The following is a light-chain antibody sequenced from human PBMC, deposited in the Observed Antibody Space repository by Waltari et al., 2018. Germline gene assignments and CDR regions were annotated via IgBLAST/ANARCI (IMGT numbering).Light chain of an antibody. J-gene: IGKJ4*01. V-gene: IGKV1-39*01. Sequence: DIQMTQSPSSLSAPVGERVTITCRASQSISSYLNWYQQNPGKAPKLLIYAASSLQSGVPSRFSGSGSGTDFTLTISSLQPEDFATYYCQQSYSTPLTFGGGTKVEIK. CDR2: AAS. CDR3: QQSYSTPLT. CDR1: QSISSY.